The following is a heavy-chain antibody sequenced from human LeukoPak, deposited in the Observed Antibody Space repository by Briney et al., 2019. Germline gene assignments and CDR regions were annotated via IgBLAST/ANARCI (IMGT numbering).Heavy chain of an antibody. D-gene: IGHD6-25*01. J-gene: IGHJ6*03. CDR1: GFTFSDHF. V-gene: IGHV3-11*04. CDR3: ARFAAGGSYYYYMDV. Sequence: KSGGSLRLSCAASGFTFSDHFMTWIRQAPGKGLQWVSNIGTSSTTIYYADSVKGRFTISRDNAKNSLYLKMNSLRADDTAVYYCARFAAGGSYYYYMDVWGKGTTVTVSS. CDR2: IGTSSTTI.